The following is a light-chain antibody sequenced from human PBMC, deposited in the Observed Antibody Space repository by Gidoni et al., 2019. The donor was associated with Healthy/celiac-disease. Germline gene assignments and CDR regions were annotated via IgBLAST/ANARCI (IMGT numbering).Light chain of an antibody. J-gene: IGKJ4*01. CDR1: QSVSSY. CDR2: DAS. Sequence: ELVLTQSPATLSLSPGERATLSCRASQSVSSYLAWYQQKPGQAPRLLIYDASNRATGIPARFSGSGSGTDFTLTISSLEPEDFAVYYCQQRSNWPQLTCGGGTKVEIK. V-gene: IGKV3-11*01. CDR3: QQRSNWPQLT.